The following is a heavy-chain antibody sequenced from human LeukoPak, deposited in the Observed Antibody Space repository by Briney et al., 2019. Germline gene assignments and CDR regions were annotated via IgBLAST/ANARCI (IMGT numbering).Heavy chain of an antibody. J-gene: IGHJ5*02. V-gene: IGHV4-34*01. Sequence: SETLSLTCAVYGGSFSGYYWSWIRQPPGKGLEWIGEINHSGSTNYNPSLKSRVTISVDTSKNQFSLKLSSVTAADTAVYYCARRPVRLSFDPWGQETLVTVSS. CDR2: INHSGST. CDR1: GGSFSGYY. CDR3: ARRPVRLSFDP. D-gene: IGHD2/OR15-2a*01.